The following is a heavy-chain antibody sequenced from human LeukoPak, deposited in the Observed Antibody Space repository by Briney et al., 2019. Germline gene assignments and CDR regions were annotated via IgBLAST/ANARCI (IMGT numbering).Heavy chain of an antibody. CDR2: IYYSGST. CDR1: GGSISSYY. V-gene: IGHV4-59*01. Sequence: SETLSLTCTVSGGSISSYYWSWIRQPPGKGQEWIGYIYYSGSTNYNPSLKSRVTISVDTSKNQFSLKLSSVTAADTAVYYCARVSGGSCCGIDYWGQGTLVTVSS. CDR3: ARVSGGSCCGIDY. D-gene: IGHD2-15*01. J-gene: IGHJ4*02.